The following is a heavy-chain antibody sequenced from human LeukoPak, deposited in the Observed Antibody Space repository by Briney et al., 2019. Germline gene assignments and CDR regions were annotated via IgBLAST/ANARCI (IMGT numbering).Heavy chain of an antibody. CDR3: ARVHHYDASDYSASNWFDP. J-gene: IGHJ5*02. V-gene: IGHV4-38-2*01. CDR2: IHHDGIT. Sequence: SGGSLRLSCAASGFTFSDYYMSWIRQPPGKGLEWIGNIHHDGITYYNPSLKSRVTISLDPSKNQFSLKLTSVAAADTALYHCARVHHYDASDYSASNWFDPWGQGTLVTVSS. D-gene: IGHD3-22*01. CDR1: GFTFSDYY.